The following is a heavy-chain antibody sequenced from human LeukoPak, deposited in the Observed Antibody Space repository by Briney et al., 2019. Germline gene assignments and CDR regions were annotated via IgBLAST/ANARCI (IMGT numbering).Heavy chain of an antibody. J-gene: IGHJ4*02. Sequence: SETLSLTCTVSGGSISSYYWSWIRQPPGRGLEWIGYIYYSGNTNYNPSLKSRVTISVDTSKNQFSLKLSSVTAADTAVYYCARGYYDSSGYSTPFDYWGQGTLVTVSS. V-gene: IGHV4-59*01. CDR2: IYYSGNT. D-gene: IGHD3-22*01. CDR1: GGSISSYY. CDR3: ARGYYDSSGYSTPFDY.